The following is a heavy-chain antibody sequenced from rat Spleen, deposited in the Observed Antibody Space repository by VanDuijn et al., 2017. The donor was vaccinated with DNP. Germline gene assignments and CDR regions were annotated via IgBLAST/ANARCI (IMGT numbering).Heavy chain of an antibody. CDR1: GYSITSNY. Sequence: EVQLQESGPGLVKPSQSLSLTCSVTGYSITSNYWAWIRKFPGNKLEWMGYINSAGSTDYTPSLKSRISITRDTSKNQFFLQLNSVTTEDTATYYCARITMGMTVFDYWGQGVMVPVSS. D-gene: IGHD1-7*01. CDR2: INSAGST. J-gene: IGHJ2*01. V-gene: IGHV3-1*01. CDR3: ARITMGMTVFDY.